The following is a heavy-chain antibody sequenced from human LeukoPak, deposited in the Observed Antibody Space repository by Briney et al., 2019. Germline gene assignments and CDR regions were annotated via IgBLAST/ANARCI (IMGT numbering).Heavy chain of an antibody. CDR2: TNGATGNT. Sequence: GASVTVSCKASGYTFTNYALHWVRQAPGQRLEWMGWTNGATGNTRFSQDFQGRLTITIDTSASTAYMELSSLRSEDTAVYYCARSPGGNARTWLDYWGQGTLVTVSS. CDR1: GYTFTNYA. V-gene: IGHV1-3*02. D-gene: IGHD4-23*01. J-gene: IGHJ4*02. CDR3: ARSPGGNARTWLDY.